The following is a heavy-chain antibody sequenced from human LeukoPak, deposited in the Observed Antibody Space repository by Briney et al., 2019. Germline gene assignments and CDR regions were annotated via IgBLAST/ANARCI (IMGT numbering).Heavy chain of an antibody. Sequence: GASVKVSCKASGYTFTSYYMHWVRQAPGQGLEWMGIINPSGGSTSYAQKFQGRVTMTRDMSTSTVYMELSSLRSEDTAVYYCARDPKYYYGSGSQDYYYYYMDVWGKGTTVTVSS. V-gene: IGHV1-46*01. CDR2: INPSGGST. D-gene: IGHD3-10*01. J-gene: IGHJ6*03. CDR3: ARDPKYYYGSGSQDYYYYYMDV. CDR1: GYTFTSYY.